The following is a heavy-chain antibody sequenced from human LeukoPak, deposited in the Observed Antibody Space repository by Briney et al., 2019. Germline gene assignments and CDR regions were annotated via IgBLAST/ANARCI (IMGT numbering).Heavy chain of an antibody. J-gene: IGHJ5*02. V-gene: IGHV3-23*01. Sequence: GVSLRLFCAASGFTFSNYAMIWVRQAPGKGLEWVSAISGSGGSTYYADSVKRRFTISRDNSKNTLYLQMNSLRAEDTAVYYCAKAGIGGPAAADWFDPWGQGNLVTVSS. CDR3: AKAGIGGPAAADWFDP. CDR2: ISGSGGST. CDR1: GFTFSNYA. D-gene: IGHD6-13*01.